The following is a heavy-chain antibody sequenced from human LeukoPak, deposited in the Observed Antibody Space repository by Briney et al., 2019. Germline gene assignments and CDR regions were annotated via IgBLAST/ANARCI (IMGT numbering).Heavy chain of an antibody. Sequence: SGGSLRLSCAASGFTFDDYVMHGVRQAPGKGLEWVSLIRGDCVSTYYADSVRGRFSISRENSKNSLYLQMDSLRTEDTAFYYCAKQIDTLGTNAFDIWGQGTMVTVSS. V-gene: IGHV3-43*02. CDR2: IRGDCVST. CDR3: AKQIDTLGTNAFDI. J-gene: IGHJ3*02. D-gene: IGHD2-15*01. CDR1: GFTFDDYV.